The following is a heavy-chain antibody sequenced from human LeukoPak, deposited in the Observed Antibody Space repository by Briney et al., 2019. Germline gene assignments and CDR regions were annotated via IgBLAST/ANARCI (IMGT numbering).Heavy chain of an antibody. Sequence: ASVKVSCKASGYTFTGYYIHWMRQSPGQGLEWMGWINLSTGGTNYAQKFQGRVTMTRDTSISTAYMELRRLRYDDTAVYYCASWAGGDEPVASFDYWGQGTLVTVSS. J-gene: IGHJ4*02. CDR1: GYTFTGYY. V-gene: IGHV1-2*02. CDR2: INLSTGGT. CDR3: ASWAGGDEPVASFDY. D-gene: IGHD3-10*01.